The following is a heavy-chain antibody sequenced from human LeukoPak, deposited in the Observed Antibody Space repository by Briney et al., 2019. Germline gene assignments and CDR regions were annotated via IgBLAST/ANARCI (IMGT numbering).Heavy chain of an antibody. CDR1: GFTFSSYS. CDR2: ISSSSSYI. J-gene: IGHJ5*02. Sequence: SGGSLRLSCAASGFTFSSYSMNWVRQAPGKGLEWVSSISSSSSYIYYADSVKGRFTISRDNAKNSLYLQMNSLRAEDTAVYYCARADAGAYNWFDPWGQGTLVTVSS. CDR3: ARADAGAYNWFDP. V-gene: IGHV3-21*01. D-gene: IGHD1-26*01.